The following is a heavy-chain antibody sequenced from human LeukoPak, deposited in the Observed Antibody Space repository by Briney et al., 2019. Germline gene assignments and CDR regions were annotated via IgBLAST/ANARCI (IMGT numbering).Heavy chain of an antibody. CDR2: IYHSGST. J-gene: IGHJ4*02. Sequence: SETLSLTCTVSGGSMNNYYWSWVRQPPGKGLEWIGEIYHSGSTNYNPSLKSRVTISVDKSKNQFSLKLSSVTAADTAVYYCARNPATYYDFWSGYYDWGQGTLVTVSS. CDR1: GGSMNNYY. V-gene: IGHV4-4*02. D-gene: IGHD3-3*01. CDR3: ARNPATYYDFWSGYYD.